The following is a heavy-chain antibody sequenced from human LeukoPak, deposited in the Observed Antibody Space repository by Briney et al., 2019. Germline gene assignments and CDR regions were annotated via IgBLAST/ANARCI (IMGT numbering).Heavy chain of an antibody. CDR1: GGSLSSGSYS. Sequence: SETLSLTSTVSGGSLSSGSYSWRWIRQPPGKGLARIGYIYYSGGTNYSPSLRSRVTISVDTSKNQFSLKLSSVTAADTAVYYCARVVFCSGGSCYYYLDYWGQGTLVTVSS. D-gene: IGHD2-15*01. CDR2: IYYSGGT. J-gene: IGHJ4*02. CDR3: ARVVFCSGGSCYYYLDY. V-gene: IGHV4-61*01.